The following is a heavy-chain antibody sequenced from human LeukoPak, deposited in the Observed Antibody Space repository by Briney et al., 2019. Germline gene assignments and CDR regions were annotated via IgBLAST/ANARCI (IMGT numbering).Heavy chain of an antibody. CDR3: AKGSYDSSGYYSFDS. Sequence: GSLRISCAASGFTFSSYAMSWVRQAPGKGLECVSIISGSGGSTYYADSVKGRFTISRDNSKNTLYLQMNSLRAEDTAVYYCAKGSYDSSGYYSFDSWGQGTLVTVSS. CDR2: ISGSGGST. D-gene: IGHD3-22*01. J-gene: IGHJ4*02. CDR1: GFTFSSYA. V-gene: IGHV3-23*01.